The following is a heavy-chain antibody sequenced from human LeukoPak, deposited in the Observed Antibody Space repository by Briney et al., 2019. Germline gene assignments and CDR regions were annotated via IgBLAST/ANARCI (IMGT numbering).Heavy chain of an antibody. D-gene: IGHD2-2*01. J-gene: IGHJ5*02. CDR2: ISCIGGST. V-gene: IGHV3-23*01. CDR3: AKGGYCSSTSCRHENWFDP. Sequence: GGSLRLSCAASGFTFSSYGMSWVRQAPGKGLEWVSAISCIGGSTYYADSVKGRFTISRDNSKNTLYLQMNSLRAEDTAVYYCAKGGYCSSTSCRHENWFDPWGQGTLVTVSS. CDR1: GFTFSSYG.